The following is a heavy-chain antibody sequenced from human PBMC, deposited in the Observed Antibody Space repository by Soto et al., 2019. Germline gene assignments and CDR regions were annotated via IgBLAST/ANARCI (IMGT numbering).Heavy chain of an antibody. CDR1: GFTLSSHA. V-gene: IGHV3-30-3*01. D-gene: IGHD2-15*01. J-gene: IGHJ4*02. Sequence: QVQLVESGGGVVQPGRSLRLSCAVSGFTLSSHAMHWVRQAPGKGLEWVALILSDGSNKYYADSVKGRFTTSRDNSKNARDLQMNILSFEDTAVYNCARDDEGGSDCDLGYWGQGALVTVSS. CDR3: ARDDEGGSDCDLGY. CDR2: ILSDGSNK.